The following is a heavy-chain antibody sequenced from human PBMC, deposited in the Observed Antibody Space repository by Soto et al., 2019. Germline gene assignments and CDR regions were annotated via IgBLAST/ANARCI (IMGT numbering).Heavy chain of an antibody. V-gene: IGHV1-2*04. D-gene: IGHD2-8*01. CDR1: AYSFTDYH. J-gene: IGHJ6*02. CDR3: ARGHSTDCSNGVCSFFYNHEMDV. CDR2: INPKSGGT. Sequence: GASVKVSCKASAYSFTDYHIHWVRQAPGQGLEWLGRINPKSGGTSTAQKFQGWVTMTRDRSISTVYMELTRLRSDDTAVYFCARGHSTDCSNGVCSFFYNHEMDVWGQGTTVTV.